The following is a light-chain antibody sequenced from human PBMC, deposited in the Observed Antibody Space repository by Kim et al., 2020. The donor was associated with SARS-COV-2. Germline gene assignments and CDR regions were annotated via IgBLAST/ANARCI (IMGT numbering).Light chain of an antibody. V-gene: IGKV3-20*01. J-gene: IGKJ2*01. CDR2: GAS. CDR1: QSVSSSY. Sequence: EIVLTHSPATLSVSPGERATLSCRASQSVSSSYLAWYQQKPGQAPRLLIYGASSRATGIPDRFSGSGSGTDFTLTISRLEPEDFAVYYCQQYGSSPPKVTFGQGTKLEI. CDR3: QQYGSSPPKVT.